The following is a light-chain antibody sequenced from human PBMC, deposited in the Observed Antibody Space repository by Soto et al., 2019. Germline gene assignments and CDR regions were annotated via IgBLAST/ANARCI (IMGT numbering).Light chain of an antibody. CDR1: QTVRNNY. CDR3: QQFSSYPLT. CDR2: DAS. V-gene: IGKV3-20*01. J-gene: IGKJ4*01. Sequence: EFVLTQSPGTLSLSPGVRATLSCRASQTVRNNYLAWYQQKPGQAPRLLIYDASSRATGIPDRFSGGGSGTDFTLTISRLEPEDFAVYYCQQFSSYPLTLGGGTKVDMK.